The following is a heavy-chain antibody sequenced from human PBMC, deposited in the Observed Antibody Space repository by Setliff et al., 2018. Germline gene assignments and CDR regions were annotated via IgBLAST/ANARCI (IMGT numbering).Heavy chain of an antibody. D-gene: IGHD2-2*01. J-gene: IGHJ4*02. CDR1: GFTFSSYW. CDR2: IKQDGSEK. Sequence: GGSLRLSCVASGFTFSSYWMSWVRQAPGKGLEWVANIKQDGSEKYYVDSVKGRFTISRDNAKNSLYLQMNSLRAEDTAVYYCARFVVVPAEHFDYWGQGTLVTVSS. CDR3: ARFVVVPAEHFDY. V-gene: IGHV3-7*01.